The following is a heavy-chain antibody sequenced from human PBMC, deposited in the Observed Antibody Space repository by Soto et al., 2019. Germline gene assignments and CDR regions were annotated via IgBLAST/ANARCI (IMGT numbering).Heavy chain of an antibody. V-gene: IGHV3-21*01. CDR2: ISSSSSYI. CDR3: ARTIPAAGSKFDY. D-gene: IGHD6-13*01. CDR1: GFTFSSYS. Sequence: GESLKISCAASGFTFSSYSMNWVRQAPGKGLEWVSSISSSSSYIYYADSVKGRFTISRDNAKNSLYLQMNSLRAEDTAVYYCARTIPAAGSKFDYWGQGTLVTVSS. J-gene: IGHJ4*02.